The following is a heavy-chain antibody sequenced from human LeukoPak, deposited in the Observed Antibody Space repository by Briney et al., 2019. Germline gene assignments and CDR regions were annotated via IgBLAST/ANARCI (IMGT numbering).Heavy chain of an antibody. V-gene: IGHV3-23*01. J-gene: IGHJ6*02. D-gene: IGHD5-18*01. CDR1: GFTFSSYA. CDR3: AKDRASSRYNGLDV. Sequence: GGSLRLSCAASGFTFSSYAMSWVRQAPGKGLEWVSAISGSGGSTNYADSVKGRFTISRDNSKNTVYLQMNSLRVEDTARYYCAKDRASSRYNGLDVWGQGTTVTVSS. CDR2: ISGSGGST.